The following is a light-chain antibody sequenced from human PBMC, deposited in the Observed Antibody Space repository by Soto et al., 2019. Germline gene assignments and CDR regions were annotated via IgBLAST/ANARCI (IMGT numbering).Light chain of an antibody. Sequence: DIPMTQSPSTLSASVGDRVTISCRASQPINNWLAWYQQKPGEAPRLLIYDASNLKTGVPSRFSGRGSETEFTLTISGQRPDDFATYYCQQYDSLWTFGQGTTVAVK. CDR2: DAS. J-gene: IGKJ1*01. CDR1: QPINNW. CDR3: QQYDSLWT. V-gene: IGKV1-5*01.